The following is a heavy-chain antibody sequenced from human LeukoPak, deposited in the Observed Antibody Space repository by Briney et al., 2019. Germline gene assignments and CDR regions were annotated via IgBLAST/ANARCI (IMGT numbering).Heavy chain of an antibody. J-gene: IGHJ6*02. CDR1: GYTFTSYA. Sequence: GASVKVSCKASGYTFTSYAMHWVRQAPGQRLEWMGWINAGNGNAKYSQKFQGRVTITRDTSASTAYMELSSLRSEDTAVYYCARGKRFLEWLLSPSYYYYYGMDVWGQGTTVTVSS. V-gene: IGHV1-3*01. D-gene: IGHD3-3*01. CDR2: INAGNGNA. CDR3: ARGKRFLEWLLSPSYYYYYGMDV.